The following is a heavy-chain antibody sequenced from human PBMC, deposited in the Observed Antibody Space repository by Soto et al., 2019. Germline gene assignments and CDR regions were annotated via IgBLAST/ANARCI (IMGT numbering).Heavy chain of an antibody. CDR1: GGSVSSGDYY. CDR3: ARPHGGSSGWDNWFDP. J-gene: IGHJ5*02. V-gene: IGHV4-30-4*01. CDR2: IYHSGST. Sequence: SETLSLTCTVSGGSVSSGDYYWTWIRQPPGKGLEWIGYIYHSGSTYYNPSLKSRLTISLDTSKNQFSLKLSSVNAADTAVYYCARPHGGSSGWDNWFDPWGQGTLVTVSS. D-gene: IGHD6-25*01.